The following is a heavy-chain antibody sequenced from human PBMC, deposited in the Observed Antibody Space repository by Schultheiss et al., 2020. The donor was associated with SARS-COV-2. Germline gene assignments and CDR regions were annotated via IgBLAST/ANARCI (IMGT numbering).Heavy chain of an antibody. J-gene: IGHJ4*02. CDR2: ISGSGGST. Sequence: GESLKISCAASGFTFSSYAMSWVRQAPGKGLEWVSAISGSGGSTYYADSVKGRFTISRDNAKNSLYLQMNSLRAEDTAVYYCAKDMAKWELLPFDYWGQGTLVTVSS. V-gene: IGHV3-23*01. CDR3: AKDMAKWELLPFDY. CDR1: GFTFSSYA. D-gene: IGHD1-26*01.